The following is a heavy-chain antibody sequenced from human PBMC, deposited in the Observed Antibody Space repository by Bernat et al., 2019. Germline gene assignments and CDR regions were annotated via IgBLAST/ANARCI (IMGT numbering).Heavy chain of an antibody. V-gene: IGHV4-39*01. CDR1: GGSISSSSYY. D-gene: IGHD6-19*01. CDR3: ARHGGSSGWNFDY. Sequence: QLQLQESGPGLVKPSETRSLTCTVPGGSISSSSYYWGWIRQPPGKGLEWIGSIYYSGSTYYNPSLKSRVTISVDTSKNQFSLKLSSVTAADTDVYYCARHGGSSGWNFDYWGQGTLVTVSS. CDR2: IYYSGST. J-gene: IGHJ4*02.